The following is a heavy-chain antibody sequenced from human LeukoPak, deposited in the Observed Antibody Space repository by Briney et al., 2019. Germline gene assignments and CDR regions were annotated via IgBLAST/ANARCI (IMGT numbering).Heavy chain of an antibody. CDR2: VDYSGGT. Sequence: SETLSLTCSVSGGSVSSGIYYWSWIRQPPGKGLEWIGHVDYSGGTNYNPSLKRRVTISLDMSKNQFSLKVMYLTAADTAVYYCASRGYSSGWLDYWGQGTPVTVSS. CDR1: GGSVSSGIYY. J-gene: IGHJ4*02. D-gene: IGHD6-19*01. CDR3: ASRGYSSGWLDY. V-gene: IGHV4-61*01.